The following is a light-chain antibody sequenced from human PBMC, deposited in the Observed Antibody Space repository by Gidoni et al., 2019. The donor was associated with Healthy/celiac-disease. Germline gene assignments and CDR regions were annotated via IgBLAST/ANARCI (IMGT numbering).Light chain of an antibody. CDR2: DVS. V-gene: IGLV2-14*01. CDR1: RSDVGGYNY. J-gene: IGLJ1*01. CDR3: SSYTISSVYV. Sequence: QSALTQPASVSGSPGQSITISCTGTRSDVGGYNYVSCYQQHPGKAPKLMIYDVSNRPSGVSNRFSGSKSGNTASLTISGLQAEDEADYYCSSYTISSVYVFGTGTKVTVL.